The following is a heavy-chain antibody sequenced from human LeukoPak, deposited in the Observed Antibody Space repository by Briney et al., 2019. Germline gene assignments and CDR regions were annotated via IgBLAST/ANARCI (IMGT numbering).Heavy chain of an antibody. CDR3: ANGATPAYYFDY. V-gene: IGHV3-30*18. D-gene: IGHD5-24*01. CDR2: ISYDGSNK. Sequence: GKSLRLSCAASGFTFSSYGMHWVRQAPGKGLEWVAVISYDGSNKYYADSVKGRFTISRDNSKNTLYLQMNSLRAEDTAVYYCANGATPAYYFDYWGQGTLVTVSS. J-gene: IGHJ4*02. CDR1: GFTFSSYG.